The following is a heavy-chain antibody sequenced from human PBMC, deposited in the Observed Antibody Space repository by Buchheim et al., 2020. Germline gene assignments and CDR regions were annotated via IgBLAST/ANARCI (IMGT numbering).Heavy chain of an antibody. D-gene: IGHD3-9*01. CDR3: ARDPGYDAFDI. CDR1: GVTFSSYS. J-gene: IGHJ3*02. CDR2: ISSSSSTI. V-gene: IGHV3-48*01. Sequence: EVQLVESGGGLVQPGGSLRLSCAGPGVTFSSYSTNWVREPPGKGLEWVSYISSSSSTIYYADSVKGGFTISRDNAKNALYLQMNSLRAEDTSVYYCARDPGYDAFDIWGQGT.